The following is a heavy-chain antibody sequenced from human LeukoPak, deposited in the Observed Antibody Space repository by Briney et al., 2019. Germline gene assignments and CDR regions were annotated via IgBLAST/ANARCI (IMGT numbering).Heavy chain of an antibody. V-gene: IGHV3-30*18. J-gene: IGHJ6*02. CDR2: VSYDGSNK. D-gene: IGHD2/OR15-2a*01. Sequence: PGGSLRLSCAASGFTFSSYGIHWVRQGPAKGLEWVAVVSYDGSNKYYGDSVKGRFTISRDNSKNTVYLQMNSLRAEDTAVYYCAKSFEQYEYYYYGMDVWGRGTTVTVSS. CDR3: AKSFEQYEYYYYGMDV. CDR1: GFTFSSYG.